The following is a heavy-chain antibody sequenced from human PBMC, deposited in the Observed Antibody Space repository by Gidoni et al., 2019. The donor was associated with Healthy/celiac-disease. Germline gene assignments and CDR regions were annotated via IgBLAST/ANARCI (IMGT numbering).Heavy chain of an antibody. Sequence: EVQLVESGGGLVQPGRSLRLSCAASGFNFDDYAMHWVRHAPGKGLEWVSGISGNSGSIGYADSVKGRFTISRDNAKNSLYLQMNSLRAEDTALYYCAKGPIRGNPRTLYNWFDPWGQGTLVTVSS. V-gene: IGHV3-9*01. CDR2: ISGNSGSI. CDR3: AKGPIRGNPRTLYNWFDP. D-gene: IGHD3-16*01. J-gene: IGHJ5*02. CDR1: GFNFDDYA.